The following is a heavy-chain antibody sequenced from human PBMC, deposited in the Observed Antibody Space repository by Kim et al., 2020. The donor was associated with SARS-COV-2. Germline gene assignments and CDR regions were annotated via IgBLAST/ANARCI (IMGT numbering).Heavy chain of an antibody. Sequence: TNYNPCLKLRVIMSVPTTKNQFSLKLTSVTAADTAVYYCSRETEYNWFDTWGQGTLVIVSS. V-gene: IGHV4-4*07. CDR2: T. J-gene: IGHJ5*02. CDR3: SRETEYNWFDT.